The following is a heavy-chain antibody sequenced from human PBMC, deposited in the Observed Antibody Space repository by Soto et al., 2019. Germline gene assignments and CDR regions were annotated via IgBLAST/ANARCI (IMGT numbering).Heavy chain of an antibody. CDR1: GRSIGDYN. CDR3: VRPGSGTLRGLVDF. J-gene: IGHJ6*02. CDR2: VYSTGRL. Sequence: QVQLQESGPGLVKPSQTLYLTCTVSGRSIGDYNYAWIRQIPGKALEWIGYVYSTGRLAYNPSLKDRVTLSIDTCKSKFSLHMRSVTAADTVGFYWVRPGSGTLRGLVDFWGRGTAVTVSS. V-gene: IGHV4-59*08. D-gene: IGHD1-7*01.